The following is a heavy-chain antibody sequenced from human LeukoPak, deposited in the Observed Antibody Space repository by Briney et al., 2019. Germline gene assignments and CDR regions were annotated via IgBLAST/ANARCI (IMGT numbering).Heavy chain of an antibody. CDR1: GFTISSNW. CDR3: AREARYGYSQYYFVY. J-gene: IGHJ4*02. Sequence: GGSLRLSCAASGFTISSNWMSWVRQAPGKGLEWVANIKQDGSKRYHVDSVKGRFTISRDNAKNSLYLQMNSLRVEDTAVYYCAREARYGYSQYYFVYWGQGTLVTVSS. V-gene: IGHV3-7*04. D-gene: IGHD4-17*01. CDR2: IKQDGSKR.